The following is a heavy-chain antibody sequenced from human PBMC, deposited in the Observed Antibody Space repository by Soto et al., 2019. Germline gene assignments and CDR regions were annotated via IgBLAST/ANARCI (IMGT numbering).Heavy chain of an antibody. V-gene: IGHV3-23*01. Sequence: DVQFFESGGGLVQPEGSLRLSCAADGFTLRSYAMGWVRQGQGKGLEWVAVVSIGGSTHYADSVRGRFTISRDNSKNTLSLQMNGVTAEDPGVYFCAKSRRAGVHFDYWGQRPLVTVSS. CDR1: GFTLRSYA. J-gene: IGHJ4*02. CDR3: AKSRRAGVHFDY. D-gene: IGHD2-8*01. CDR2: VSIGGST.